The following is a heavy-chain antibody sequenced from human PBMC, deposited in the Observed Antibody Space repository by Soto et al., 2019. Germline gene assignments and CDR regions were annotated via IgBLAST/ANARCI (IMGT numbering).Heavy chain of an antibody. Sequence: GASVKVSCKASGYTFTNYYMHWVRQAPGQGLEWMGIVNPSGGSTNYAQTFQGRVTMTRDTSTSTVYMELSSLTSHDTAVYYCNRVYGDLWWYFDLWGRGTLVTVSS. CDR2: VNPSGGST. D-gene: IGHD4-17*01. V-gene: IGHV1-46*03. J-gene: IGHJ2*01. CDR1: GYTFTNYY. CDR3: NRVYGDLWWYFDL.